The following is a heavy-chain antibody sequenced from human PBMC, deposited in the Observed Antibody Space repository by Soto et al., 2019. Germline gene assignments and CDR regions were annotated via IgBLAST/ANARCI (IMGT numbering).Heavy chain of an antibody. CDR1: GFDFNSYT. CDR2: ISSSGYI. V-gene: IGHV3-21*04. Sequence: GGSLRLSCAASGFDFNSYTINWVRQAPGKRLEWLSSISSSGYIFSTDSVRGRFTISRDNAKNSLYLQMNSLRAEDTAVYYCARDLRRDYYGSGSYPPYYYGMDVWGQGTTVTVSS. D-gene: IGHD3-10*01. J-gene: IGHJ6*02. CDR3: ARDLRRDYYGSGSYPPYYYGMDV.